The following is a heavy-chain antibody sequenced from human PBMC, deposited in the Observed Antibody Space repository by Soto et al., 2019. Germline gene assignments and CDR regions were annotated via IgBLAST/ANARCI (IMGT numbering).Heavy chain of an antibody. CDR1: GFTFSSYA. CDR3: AKDGRDYILGSYLPRRSYYYYMDV. J-gene: IGHJ6*03. CDR2: ISGSGGST. Sequence: GGSLRLSCAASGFTFSSYAMSWVRQAPGKGLEWVSAISGSGGSTYYADSVKGRFTISRDNSKNTLYLQMNSLRAEDTAVYYCAKDGRDYILGSYLPRRSYYYYMDVWGKGTTVTVSS. D-gene: IGHD3-16*02. V-gene: IGHV3-23*01.